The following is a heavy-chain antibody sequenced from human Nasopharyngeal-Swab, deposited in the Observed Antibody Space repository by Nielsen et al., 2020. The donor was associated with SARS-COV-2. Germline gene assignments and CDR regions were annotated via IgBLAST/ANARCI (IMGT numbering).Heavy chain of an antibody. D-gene: IGHD3-3*01. CDR3: ARDPSTIFGGGIGMDV. Sequence: SETLSLTCTVSGGSISGYYWSWIRQPAGKGLEWIGRIYTSGSTNYNPSLKSRVTMSVDTSKNQFSLKLSSVTAADTAVYYCARDPSTIFGGGIGMDVWGQGTTVTVSS. J-gene: IGHJ6*02. V-gene: IGHV4-4*07. CDR2: IYTSGST. CDR1: GGSISGYY.